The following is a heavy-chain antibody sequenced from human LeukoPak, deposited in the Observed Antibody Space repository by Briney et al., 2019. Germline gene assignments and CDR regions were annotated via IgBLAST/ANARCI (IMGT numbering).Heavy chain of an antibody. CDR2: IWYDGSNK. Sequence: QPGRSLRLSCAASGFTFSSYGMHWVRQAPGKGLEWVAVIWYDGSNKYYADSVKGRFTISRDNSKNTLYLQMNSLRAEDTAAYYCARDRAFGSGWYPYWGQGTLVTVSS. CDR3: ARDRAFGSGWYPY. J-gene: IGHJ4*02. D-gene: IGHD6-19*01. CDR1: GFTFSSYG. V-gene: IGHV3-33*01.